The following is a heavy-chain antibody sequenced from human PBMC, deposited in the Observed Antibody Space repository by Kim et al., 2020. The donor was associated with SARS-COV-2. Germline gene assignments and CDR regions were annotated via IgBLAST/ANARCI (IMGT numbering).Heavy chain of an antibody. Sequence: SETLSLTCAVSGGSISSSNWWSWVRQPPGKGLEWIGEIYHSGSTNYNPSLKSRVTISVDKSKNQFSLKLSSVTAAETAVYYCARKGTYYDILTGYSPSNWFDPWRQGTLVTVSS. CDR1: GGSISSSNW. CDR2: IYHSGST. V-gene: IGHV4-4*02. J-gene: IGHJ5*02. D-gene: IGHD3-9*01. CDR3: ARKGTYYDILTGYSPSNWFDP.